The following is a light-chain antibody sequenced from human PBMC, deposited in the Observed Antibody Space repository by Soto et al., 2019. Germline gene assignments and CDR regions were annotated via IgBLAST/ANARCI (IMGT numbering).Light chain of an antibody. J-gene: IGLJ7*01. CDR1: SSDVGAYNY. Sequence: QSALTQPASVSGSPGQSITISCTGTSSDVGAYNYVCWHQQHPGKAPKLLIYDVSVRPSGVSNRFSASKSGNTASLTISGLQAEDEADYYCSSYTSSNTAVFGGGTQLTVL. CDR3: SSYTSSNTAV. CDR2: DVS. V-gene: IGLV2-14*01.